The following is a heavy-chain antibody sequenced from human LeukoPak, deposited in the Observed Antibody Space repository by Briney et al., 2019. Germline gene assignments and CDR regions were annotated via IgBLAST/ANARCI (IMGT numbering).Heavy chain of an antibody. CDR1: GGSISSSSYY. Sequence: PSETLSLTCTVSGGSISSSSYYWGWIRQPPGKGLEWIGSIYYSGSTYYNPSLKSRVTISVDTSKNQFSLKLSSVTAADTAVYYCARMAAADHHYYYYGMDVWGQGTTVTVSS. V-gene: IGHV4-39*07. CDR2: IYYSGST. J-gene: IGHJ6*02. CDR3: ARMAAADHHYYYYGMDV. D-gene: IGHD6-25*01.